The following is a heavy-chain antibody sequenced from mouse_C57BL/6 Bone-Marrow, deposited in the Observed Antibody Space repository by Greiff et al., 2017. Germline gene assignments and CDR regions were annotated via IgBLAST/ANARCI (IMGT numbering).Heavy chain of an antibody. CDR2: IYPEDGGT. CDR3: TTNVYYNYSYWLDY. V-gene: IGHV14-1*01. J-gene: IGHJ3*01. D-gene: IGHD2-12*01. Sequence: EVQLVESGAELVRPGASVKLSCTASGFTFKDYYMHWVKQRPGQGLEWIGRIYPEDGGTEYAPKFQGKATMTADTSSNTAYLQLSSLISEDTAVYYCTTNVYYNYSYWLDYWGQGTLVTVSA. CDR1: GFTFKDYY.